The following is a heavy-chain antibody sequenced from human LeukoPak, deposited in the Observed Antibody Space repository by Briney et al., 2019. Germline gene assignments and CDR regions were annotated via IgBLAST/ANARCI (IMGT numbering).Heavy chain of an antibody. V-gene: IGHV3-7*03. CDR3: ARNRGVDY. D-gene: IGHD2/OR15-2a*01. CDR1: GLSLSSYW. Sequence: GGSLRLSCAASGLSLSSYWMSWVRQAPGKGLEWVANIKQDGSEKYYLDSVKGRFTISRDNAKKSLYLQMNSLSAEDTAVYYCARNRGVDYWGQGTLVTVSS. CDR2: IKQDGSEK. J-gene: IGHJ4*02.